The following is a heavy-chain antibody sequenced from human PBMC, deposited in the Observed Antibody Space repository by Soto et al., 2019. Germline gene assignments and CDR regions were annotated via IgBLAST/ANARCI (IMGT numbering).Heavy chain of an antibody. CDR3: ARLDFRMNWFDP. Sequence: PGGSLRLSCTASGFTFGDYAMSWFRQAPGKGLEWVGFIRSKAYGGTTEYAASVKGRFTISRDDSKSIAYLQMNSLKTADTAVYYCARLDFRMNWFDPWGQGTLVTVSS. D-gene: IGHD3-3*01. CDR2: IRSKAYGGTT. CDR1: GFTFGDYA. J-gene: IGHJ5*02. V-gene: IGHV3-49*03.